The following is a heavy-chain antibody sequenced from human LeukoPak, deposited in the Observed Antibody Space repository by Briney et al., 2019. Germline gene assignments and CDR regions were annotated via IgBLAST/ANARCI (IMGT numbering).Heavy chain of an antibody. CDR1: GYTFTGYY. CDR3: ARAGSLLLWFGELLEDY. Sequence: ASVKVSCKASGYTFTGYYMHWVRQAPGQGLEWMGWINPNSGGTNYAQTFQGRVTMTRDTSISTAYMELSRLRSDDTAVYYCARAGSLLLWFGELLEDYWGQGTLVTVSS. CDR2: INPNSGGT. V-gene: IGHV1-2*02. J-gene: IGHJ4*02. D-gene: IGHD3-10*01.